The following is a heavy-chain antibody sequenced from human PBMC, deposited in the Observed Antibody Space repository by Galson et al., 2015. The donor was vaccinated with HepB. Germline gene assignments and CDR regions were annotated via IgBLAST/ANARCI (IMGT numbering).Heavy chain of an antibody. V-gene: IGHV3-64*01. CDR2: ISSNGGST. CDR3: ARDISWGSAES. CDR1: GFTFSSYA. Sequence: SLRLSCAASGFTFSSYAMHWVRQAPGKGLDYVSAISSNGGSTYYANSVKGRFTISRDNSKNTLYLQMGSLRAEDTSVYYCARDISWGSAESWGQGTLVTVSS. J-gene: IGHJ5*02. D-gene: IGHD3-3*02.